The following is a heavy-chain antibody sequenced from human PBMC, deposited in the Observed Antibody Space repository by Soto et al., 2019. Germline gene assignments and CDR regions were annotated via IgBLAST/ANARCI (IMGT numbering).Heavy chain of an antibody. V-gene: IGHV4-4*02. CDR1: GDSVSSPYS. J-gene: IGHJ5*02. Sequence: QVQLQESGPGLVKPSGTLSLTCAVSGDSVSSPYSWCWVRQSPGQGLEWIGEVFHTGTTSYNPSLRSRVTISMDKSINQFSLDLSSVTAADTAVDYGARSAGWYAIHAWGPGTLVIVSS. D-gene: IGHD6-19*01. CDR3: ARSAGWYAIHA. CDR2: VFHTGTT.